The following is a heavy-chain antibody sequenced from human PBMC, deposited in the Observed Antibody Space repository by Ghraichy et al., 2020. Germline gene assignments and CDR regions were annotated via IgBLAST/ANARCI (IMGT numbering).Heavy chain of an antibody. D-gene: IGHD5/OR15-5a*01. CDR3: ARTRSTRPTSTSYFDY. CDR1: GYSFTSYW. Sequence: GESLNISCKGSGYSFTSYWIGWVRQMPGKGLEWMGIIYPGDSDTRYSPSFQGQVTISADKSISTAYLQWSSLKASDTAMYYCARTRSTRPTSTSYFDYWGQGTLVTVSS. J-gene: IGHJ4*02. CDR2: IYPGDSDT. V-gene: IGHV5-51*01.